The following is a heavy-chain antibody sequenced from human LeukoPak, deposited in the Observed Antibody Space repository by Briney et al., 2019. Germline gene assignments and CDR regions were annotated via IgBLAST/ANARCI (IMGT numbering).Heavy chain of an antibody. Sequence: GGSLRLSCSASGFTFSSYVMTWVRQPPGQGLEWVSAISGSGDDTYYADSVKGRFTISRDNSKNTLYLQMNSLRAEDTAVYYCAKKEAMIRGVPYYYDFWGQGTLVTVSS. CDR3: AKKEAMIRGVPYYYDF. J-gene: IGHJ4*02. V-gene: IGHV3-23*01. CDR2: ISGSGDDT. D-gene: IGHD3-10*01. CDR1: GFTFSSYV.